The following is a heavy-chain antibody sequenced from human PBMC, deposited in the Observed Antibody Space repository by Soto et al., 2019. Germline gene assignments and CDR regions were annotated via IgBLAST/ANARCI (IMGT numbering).Heavy chain of an antibody. V-gene: IGHV3-66*01. J-gene: IGHJ4*02. D-gene: IGHD6-19*01. CDR1: GFTVSDNY. CDR2: IYSGGST. CDR3: ARDKVYTSGSSFDY. Sequence: GGSLRLSCAASGFTVSDNYMSWVRQAPGKGLEWVSAIYSGGSTYYPDSVKGRFIISRDNSKNTLYLQMNSLRAEDTAVYYCARDKVYTSGSSFDYWGQGTLVTVSS.